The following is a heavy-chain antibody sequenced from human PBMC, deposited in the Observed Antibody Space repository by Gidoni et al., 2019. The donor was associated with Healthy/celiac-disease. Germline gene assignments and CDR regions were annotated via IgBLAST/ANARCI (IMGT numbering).Heavy chain of an antibody. J-gene: IGHJ4*02. Sequence: QVQLQQRRAGLLKPPETLSLTCAFSAGSFSGYYWSWIRQPPGKGLEWIGEINHSVSTNYNPSLKSRVTISVDTSKKQFALKLSSVTAADTAVYYCARVRLPAAMSGRRYFDYWGQGTLVTVSS. V-gene: IGHV4-34*01. CDR2: INHSVST. CDR1: AGSFSGYY. D-gene: IGHD2-2*01. CDR3: ARVRLPAAMSGRRYFDY.